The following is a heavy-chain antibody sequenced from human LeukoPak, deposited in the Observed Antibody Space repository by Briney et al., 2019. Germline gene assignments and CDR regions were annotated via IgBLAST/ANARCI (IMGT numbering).Heavy chain of an antibody. V-gene: IGHV4-59*01. CDR2: IFYSGNT. CDR1: GGSISTYY. Sequence: SETLSLTCTVSGGSISTYYWSWIRQPPGKGLEWIGYIFYSGNTNYNPSLKSRVTISVDTSKNQFSLKLSSVTAADTAVYYCARIGYGSSWYFNLDVWGKGTTVTVSS. J-gene: IGHJ6*03. D-gene: IGHD6-13*01. CDR3: ARIGYGSSWYFNLDV.